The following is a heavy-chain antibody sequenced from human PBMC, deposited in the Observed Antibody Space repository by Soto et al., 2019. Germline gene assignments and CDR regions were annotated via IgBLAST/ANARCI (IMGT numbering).Heavy chain of an antibody. V-gene: IGHV1-3*01. CDR3: ASDLGKWLAKYTFAS. Sequence: ASVKVSCNTSGYTFTSYAMHLVLRAPGERLEWIGRINADNVNTKYSQKCHGRVTITRDTSASTAYIELSSLRSEDTAVYYFASDLGKWLAKYTFASWGKGTLATVPS. CDR1: GYTFTSYA. CDR2: INADNVNT. D-gene: IGHD6-19*01. J-gene: IGHJ4*02.